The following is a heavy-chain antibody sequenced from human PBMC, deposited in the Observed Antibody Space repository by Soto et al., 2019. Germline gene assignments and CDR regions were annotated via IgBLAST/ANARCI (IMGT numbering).Heavy chain of an antibody. V-gene: IGHV3-73*01. J-gene: IGHJ6*04. D-gene: IGHD3-10*01. CDR3: TSLLPTITMVRGVKNC. Sequence: GGSLRLSCAASGFTFSGSAMHWVRQASGKGLEWVGRIRSKANSYATAYAASVKGRFTISRDDSKNTAYLQMNSLKTEDTAVYYCTSLLPTITMVRGVKNCWGKGTTVTVSS. CDR2: IRSKANSYAT. CDR1: GFTFSGSA.